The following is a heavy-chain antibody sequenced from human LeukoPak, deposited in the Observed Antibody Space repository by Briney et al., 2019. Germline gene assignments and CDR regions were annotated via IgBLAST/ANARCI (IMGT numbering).Heavy chain of an antibody. CDR2: IHHSGST. CDR3: ARWTVVNPSFDL. Sequence: SETLSLTCAAHGGSFSGYYWTWIRQPPGKGPEWIGEIHHSGSTNYNPSLKGRVTISVDTSKNQFSLKLSSVTAADTAIYYCARWTVVNPSFDLWGRGSLVTVSS. J-gene: IGHJ2*01. D-gene: IGHD3-22*01. V-gene: IGHV4-34*01. CDR1: GGSFSGYY.